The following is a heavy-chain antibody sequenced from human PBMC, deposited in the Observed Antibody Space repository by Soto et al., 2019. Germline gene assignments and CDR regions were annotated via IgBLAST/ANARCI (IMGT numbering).Heavy chain of an antibody. Sequence: PGGSLRLSXAASGFTFSSYAMSWVRQAPGKGLEWVSAISGSGGSTYYADSVKGRFTISRDNSKNTLYLQMNSLRAEDTAVYYCAKGQYSSSWFDYFDYWGQGTLVTVSS. CDR2: ISGSGGST. V-gene: IGHV3-23*01. D-gene: IGHD6-13*01. CDR3: AKGQYSSSWFDYFDY. J-gene: IGHJ4*02. CDR1: GFTFSSYA.